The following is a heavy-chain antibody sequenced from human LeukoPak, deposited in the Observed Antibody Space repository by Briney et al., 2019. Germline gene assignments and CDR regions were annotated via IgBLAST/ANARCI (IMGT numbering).Heavy chain of an antibody. J-gene: IGHJ4*02. CDR1: DDSISDYY. V-gene: IGHV4-59*01. D-gene: IGHD3-16*01. CDR2: FYNSGRS. Sequence: PSETLSLTCTVSDDSISDYYRGWIRQPPGKGLEWIGYFYNSGRSTYNPSLKSRVTISADTSKNHFSLKLNSVTTTDTAVYYCTRGAGWLIDYWGQGILVTVSS. CDR3: TRGAGWLIDY.